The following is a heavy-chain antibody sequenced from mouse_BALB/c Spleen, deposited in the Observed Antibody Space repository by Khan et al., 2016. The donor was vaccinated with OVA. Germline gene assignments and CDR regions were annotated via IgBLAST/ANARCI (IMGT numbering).Heavy chain of an antibody. CDR2: IWAGGST. CDR1: GFSLTSYG. V-gene: IGHV2-9*02. Sequence: QVQLKESGPGLVAPSQSLSITCTVSGFSLTSYGVHWVRQPSGKGLEWLGVIWAGGSTNYNSALMSRLSISKDNSKSQVFLKMTSLQTDDPARYYCARLEDIGGQGTTLTVSS. J-gene: IGHJ2*01. D-gene: IGHD1-3*01. CDR3: ARLEDI.